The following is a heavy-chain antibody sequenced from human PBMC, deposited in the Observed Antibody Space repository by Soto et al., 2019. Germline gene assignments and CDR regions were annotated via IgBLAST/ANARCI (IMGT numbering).Heavy chain of an antibody. CDR2: ISYDGSNK. Sequence: ARGSLRLSCGASGFTFSNYAFHWVRQAPGKGLEWVAVISYDGSNKYYADSVKGRFTISRDNSKNTLYLQMNSLRAEDTAVYYCARRPVTYYFDYWGQGTLVTVSS. V-gene: IGHV3-30-3*01. J-gene: IGHJ4*02. CDR3: ARRPVTYYFDY. CDR1: GFTFSNYA. D-gene: IGHD4-17*01.